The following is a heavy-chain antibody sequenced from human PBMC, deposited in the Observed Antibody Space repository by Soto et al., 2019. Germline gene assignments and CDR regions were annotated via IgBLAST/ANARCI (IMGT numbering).Heavy chain of an antibody. J-gene: IGHJ6*02. D-gene: IGHD2-15*01. V-gene: IGHV4-61*01. Sequence: SATLSLTCTVPGVSISSGSDYWGWLPPPPGQGLEWIGYIYYSGSTNYNPSLKSRVTISVDTSKNQFSLKLSSVTAADTAVYYCARGIGCSGGSCYSVYYYGMDVWGQGTKVTVSS. CDR1: GVSISSGSDY. CDR3: ARGIGCSGGSCYSVYYYGMDV. CDR2: IYYSGST.